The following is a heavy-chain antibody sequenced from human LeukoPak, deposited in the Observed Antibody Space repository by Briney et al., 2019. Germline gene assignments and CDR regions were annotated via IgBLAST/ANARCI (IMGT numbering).Heavy chain of an antibody. CDR2: IYSGGST. D-gene: IGHD5-24*01. Sequence: AVSLTLSCAASGFTVSSYYMSRVRLAPATGLEWVSVIYSGGSTYYADSVKGRFTISRDNSKNTLYLQMNSLRAEDTAVYYCARGQLPVYNWGQGTLVTVSS. J-gene: IGHJ4*02. V-gene: IGHV3-53*01. CDR3: ARGQLPVYN. CDR1: GFTVSSYY.